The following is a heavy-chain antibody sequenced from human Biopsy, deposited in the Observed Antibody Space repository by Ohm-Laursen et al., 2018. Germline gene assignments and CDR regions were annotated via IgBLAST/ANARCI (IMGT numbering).Heavy chain of an antibody. CDR2: IYYSGST. J-gene: IGHJ4*02. D-gene: IGHD1-26*01. Sequence: TLSLTCTVSGGSIGSFFWSWIPQPPGKGLEGIGYIYYSGSTNYNPSLRSRVTISVDRSKNQFSLELSSVTAADTAVYYCARVGAGAPSIDYFDYWGQGALVTVSS. CDR1: GGSIGSFF. CDR3: ARVGAGAPSIDYFDY. V-gene: IGHV4-59*01.